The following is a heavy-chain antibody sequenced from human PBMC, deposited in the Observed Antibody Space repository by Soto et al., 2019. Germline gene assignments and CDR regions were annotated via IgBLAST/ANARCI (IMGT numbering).Heavy chain of an antibody. J-gene: IGHJ6*03. CDR3: ASDYGDYYYYYMDV. CDR1: GFTFSSYG. D-gene: IGHD4-17*01. CDR2: ISYDGSNK. V-gene: IGHV3-30*03. Sequence: GGSLRLSCAASGFTFSSYGMHWVRQAPGKGLEWVAVISYDGSNKYYADSVKGRFTISRDNSKITLYLQMNSLRAEDTAVYYCASDYGDYYYYYMDVWGKGTTVTVSS.